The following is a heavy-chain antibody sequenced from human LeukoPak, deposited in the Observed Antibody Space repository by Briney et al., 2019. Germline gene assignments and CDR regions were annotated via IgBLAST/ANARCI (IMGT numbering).Heavy chain of an antibody. J-gene: IGHJ1*01. CDR3: AKDQGIQLWLKYFQH. Sequence: GGSLRLSCAASGFTFNNYAMTWVRQAPGKGLEWVSAISGSGGTTLYADSVKGRFTISRDNSKSTLYLQMNSLRAEDTAVYYCAKDQGIQLWLKYFQHWGQGTLVTGSS. D-gene: IGHD5-18*01. CDR2: ISGSGGTT. V-gene: IGHV3-23*01. CDR1: GFTFNNYA.